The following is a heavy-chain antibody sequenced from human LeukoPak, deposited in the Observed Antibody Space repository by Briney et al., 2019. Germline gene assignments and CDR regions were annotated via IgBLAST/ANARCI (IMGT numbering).Heavy chain of an antibody. CDR1: GYTFTSYG. V-gene: IGHV1-2*02. CDR3: ARVIGYSYGYKWFDP. CDR2: INPNSGGT. J-gene: IGHJ5*02. D-gene: IGHD5-18*01. Sequence: ASVKVSCKASGYTFTSYGISWVRQAPGQGLEWMGWINPNSGGTNYAQKFQGRVTMTRDTSISTAYMELSGLRSDDTAVYYCARVIGYSYGYKWFDPWGQGTLVTVSS.